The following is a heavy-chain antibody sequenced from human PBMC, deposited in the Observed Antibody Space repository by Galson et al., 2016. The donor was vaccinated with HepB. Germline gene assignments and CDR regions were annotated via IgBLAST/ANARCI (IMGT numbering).Heavy chain of an antibody. CDR3: AKVLPYSAGHGRDV. Sequence: SLRLSCAASGFTFSTYAMSWVRQAPGKGLEWVSLISGGNTYYADSVRGRFTISRDNSENTLYLQMNSLRAEDTAVYYCAKVLPYSAGHGRDVRGQGTTVTVSS. J-gene: IGHJ6*01. CDR1: GFTFSTYA. CDR2: ISGGNT. V-gene: IGHV3-23*01. D-gene: IGHD6-13*01.